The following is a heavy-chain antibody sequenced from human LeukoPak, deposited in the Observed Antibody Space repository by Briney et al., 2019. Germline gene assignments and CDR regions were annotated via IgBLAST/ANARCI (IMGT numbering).Heavy chain of an antibody. CDR1: GYTFITYY. Sequence: ASVKVSCEASGYTFITYYMHWVRHVPGQGLQWLGVINPNRGSTTYAQRFQDRVTMTRDPATSTVYMELNSLRSEDTAVYYCAREGPGKNNYYYTNWIGPWGQGTLVTVAS. J-gene: IGHJ5*02. CDR3: AREGPGKNNYYYTNWIGP. CDR2: INPNRGST. D-gene: IGHD3-16*01. V-gene: IGHV1-46*01.